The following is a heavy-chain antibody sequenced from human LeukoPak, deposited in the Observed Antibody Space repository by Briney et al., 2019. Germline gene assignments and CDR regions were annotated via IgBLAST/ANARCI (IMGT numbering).Heavy chain of an antibody. V-gene: IGHV3-7*01. J-gene: IGHJ3*02. CDR2: IKQDGTEK. CDR1: GFTFSSYW. Sequence: GGSLRLSCAASGFTFSSYWMNWVRQAPGKGLEWVANIKQDGTEKYYVDSVKGRFTISRDNAKNSLYLQMNSLRAEDTAVYYCASGDYCSVTTCPELDAFDIWGQGTMVTVSS. CDR3: ASGDYCSVTTCPELDAFDI. D-gene: IGHD2-2*01.